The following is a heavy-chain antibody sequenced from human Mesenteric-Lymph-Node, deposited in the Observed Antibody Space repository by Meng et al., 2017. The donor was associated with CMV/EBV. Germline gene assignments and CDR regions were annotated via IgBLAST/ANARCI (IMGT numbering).Heavy chain of an antibody. CDR2: IYYSGTT. CDR3: ARRADSSGRGFDY. CDR1: GGSISSGGYY. V-gene: IGHV4-31*02. Sequence: VSGGSISSGGYYWSWIRQHPGKGLEWIGYIYYSGTTYYNLSLKSRITISVDTSKNQFSLKLSSVTAADTAVYYCARRADSSGRGFDYWGQGTLVTVSS. D-gene: IGHD3-22*01. J-gene: IGHJ4*02.